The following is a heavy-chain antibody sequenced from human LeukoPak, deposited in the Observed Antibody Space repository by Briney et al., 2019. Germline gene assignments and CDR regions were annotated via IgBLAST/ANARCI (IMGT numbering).Heavy chain of an antibody. CDR2: ISSSSSYI. J-gene: IGHJ4*02. V-gene: IGHV3-21*01. CDR1: GFTFSSYS. CDR3: ARDGHMTATIDY. D-gene: IGHD2-21*01. Sequence: PGGSLRLSCAASGFTFSSYSMNWVRQAPGKGLEWVSSISSSSSYIYYADSVKGRFTISRDNAKNSLYLQMNSLRAEDTAVYYCARDGHMTATIDYWGQGTLVTVSS.